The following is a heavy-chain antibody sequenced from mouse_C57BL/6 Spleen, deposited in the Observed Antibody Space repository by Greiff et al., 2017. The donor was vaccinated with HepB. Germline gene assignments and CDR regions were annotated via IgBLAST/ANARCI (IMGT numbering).Heavy chain of an antibody. CDR1: GYTFTDYN. V-gene: IGHV1-18*01. CDR2: INPNNGGT. Sequence: EVQLQQSGPELVKPGASVKIPCKASGYTFTDYNMDWVKQSHGKSLEWIGDINPNNGGTIYNQKFKGKATLTVDKSSSTAYMELRSLTSEDTAVYYCAKLTVPYYYAMDYWGQGTSVTVSS. D-gene: IGHD4-1*01. CDR3: AKLTVPYYYAMDY. J-gene: IGHJ4*01.